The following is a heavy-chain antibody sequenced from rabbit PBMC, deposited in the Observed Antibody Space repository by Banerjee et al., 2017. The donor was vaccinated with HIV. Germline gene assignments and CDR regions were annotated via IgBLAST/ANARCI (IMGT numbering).Heavy chain of an antibody. Sequence: QEQLVESGGGLVQPGGSLKLSCKASGFSLNSYAISWVRQAPGKGLEWIAFLYPIYGATDYASWVNGRFTVSLDNAQNTVFLQMTSLTAADTATYFCARGLGYGTYGYANAFDPWGPGTLVTVS. CDR1: GFSLNSYA. J-gene: IGHJ2*01. CDR2: LYPIYGAT. CDR3: ARGLGYGTYGYANAFDP. D-gene: IGHD6-1*01. V-gene: IGHV1S47*01.